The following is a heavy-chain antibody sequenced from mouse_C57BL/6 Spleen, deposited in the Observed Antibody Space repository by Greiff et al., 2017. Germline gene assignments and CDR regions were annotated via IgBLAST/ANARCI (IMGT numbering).Heavy chain of an antibody. J-gene: IGHJ4*01. D-gene: IGHD2-5*01. CDR3: ARRSNYCYAMDY. V-gene: IGHV1-19*01. CDR1: GYTFTDYY. CDR2: INPYNGGT. Sequence: VQLKESGPVLVKPGASVKMSCKASGYTFTDYYMNWVKQSHGKSLEWIGVINPYNGGTSYNQKFKGKATLTVDKSSSTAYMELNSLTSEDSAVYYCARRSNYCYAMDYWGQGTSVTVSS.